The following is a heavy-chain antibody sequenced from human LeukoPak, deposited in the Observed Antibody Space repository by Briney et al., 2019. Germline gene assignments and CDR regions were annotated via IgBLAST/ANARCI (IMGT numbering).Heavy chain of an antibody. CDR1: GVSISRGGYY. Sequence: SQTLSLTCTVSGVSISRGGYYWVWIRQRPGKGLEWIGYISYSGSTHYNPSLKSRVTMSVDTSKNQFSLNLSFVTAADTAVYYCARDGSGSNGHFDYWGQGILATVSS. CDR3: ARDGSGSNGHFDY. D-gene: IGHD3-10*01. V-gene: IGHV4-31*03. J-gene: IGHJ4*02. CDR2: ISYSGST.